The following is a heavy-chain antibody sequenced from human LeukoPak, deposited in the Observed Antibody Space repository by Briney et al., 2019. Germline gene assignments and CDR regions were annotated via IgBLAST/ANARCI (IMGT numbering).Heavy chain of an antibody. J-gene: IGHJ4*02. CDR3: ARDYVSGSYRD. V-gene: IGHV1-2*02. CDR1: GYTFTGYY. CDR2: INPNSGGT. D-gene: IGHD1-26*01. Sequence: ASVKVSCKASGYTFTGYYMHWVRQAPGQGLEWMGWINPNSGGTNYAQKFQGRVTMTRDTSISIVYMELSRLRSDDTAVYYCARDYVSGSYRDWGQGTLVTVSS.